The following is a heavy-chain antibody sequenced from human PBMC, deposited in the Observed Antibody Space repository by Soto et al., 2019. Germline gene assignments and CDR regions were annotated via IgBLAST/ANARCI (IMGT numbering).Heavy chain of an antibody. J-gene: IGHJ6*03. D-gene: IGHD3-3*01. Sequence: GGSLRLSCAASGFTFSSYAMSWVRQAPGKGLEWVSAISGSGGSTYYADSVKGRFTISRDNSKNTLYLQMNSLRAEDTAVYYCVKKHRITIFGVVNNYMDVWGKGTTVTVSS. CDR1: GFTFSSYA. CDR3: VKKHRITIFGVVNNYMDV. V-gene: IGHV3-23*01. CDR2: ISGSGGST.